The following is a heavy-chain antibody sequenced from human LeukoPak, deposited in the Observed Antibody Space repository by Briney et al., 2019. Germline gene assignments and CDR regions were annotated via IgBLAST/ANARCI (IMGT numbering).Heavy chain of an antibody. J-gene: IGHJ4*02. CDR2: IKQDGSEK. CDR3: AREVPGGSSWFDY. D-gene: IGHD6-13*01. V-gene: IGHV3-7*01. Sequence: GGSLRLSCAASGFTFSSYWMSWVRQAPGKGLEWVANIKQDGSEKYYVDSAKGRFTISRDNAKNSLYLQMNSLRAEDTAVYYCAREVPGGSSWFDYWGQGTLVTVSS. CDR1: GFTFSSYW.